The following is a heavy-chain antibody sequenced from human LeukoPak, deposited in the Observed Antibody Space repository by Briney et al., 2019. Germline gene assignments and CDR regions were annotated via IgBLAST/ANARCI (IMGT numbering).Heavy chain of an antibody. CDR2: INWNGGST. J-gene: IGHJ6*03. V-gene: IGHV3-20*04. CDR3: AKATAAYYYYMDV. CDR1: GFTFDDYG. Sequence: GGSLRLSCAASGFTFDDYGMSWVREAPGKGLEWVSGINWNGGSTGYADSVKGRFTISRENAKNSLYLQMNSLRAEDTALYCCAKATAAYYYYMDVWGKGATVTVSS. D-gene: IGHD2-2*01.